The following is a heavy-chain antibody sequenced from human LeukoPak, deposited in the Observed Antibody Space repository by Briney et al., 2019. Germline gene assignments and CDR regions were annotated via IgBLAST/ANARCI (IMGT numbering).Heavy chain of an antibody. V-gene: IGHV3-30*18. CDR3: AKDPNGIAAAGTLDY. CDR2: ISYDGSNK. CDR1: GFTFSSYG. Sequence: QPGGSLRLSCAASGFTFSSYGMHWVRQAPGKGLEWVAVISYDGSNKYYADSVKGRFTISRDNSKNTLYLQMNSLRAEDTAVYYCAKDPNGIAAAGTLDYWGQGTLVTVSS. J-gene: IGHJ4*02. D-gene: IGHD6-13*01.